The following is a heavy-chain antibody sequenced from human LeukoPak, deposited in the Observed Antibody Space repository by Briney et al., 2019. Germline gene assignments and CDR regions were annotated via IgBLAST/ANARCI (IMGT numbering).Heavy chain of an antibody. V-gene: IGHV4-34*01. CDR2: INHSGST. J-gene: IGHJ3*02. CDR3: DTAVYYCARAGSGSQNAFDI. Sequence: SETLSLTCAVYGGSFSGYYWSWIRQPPGKGLEWIGEINHSGSTNYNPSLKSRVTILVDTSKNQFSLKLSSVTAADTAVTAADTAVYYCARAGSGSQNAFDIWGQGTMVTVSS. CDR1: GGSFSGYY. D-gene: IGHD3-10*01.